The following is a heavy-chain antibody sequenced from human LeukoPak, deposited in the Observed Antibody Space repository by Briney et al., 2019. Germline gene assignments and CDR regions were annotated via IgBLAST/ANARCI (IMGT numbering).Heavy chain of an antibody. CDR1: GFSLSTNGVG. Sequence: SGPTLVNPTQTLTLTCTFSGFSLSTNGVGVGWIRQPPGEALEWLALIYWNDDKRYSPSLKTRLTITKDTSKNQVVLTMTNMDPVDTATYYCAHRRARGDSWNLFDYWGQGTLVTVSS. V-gene: IGHV2-5*01. CDR2: IYWNDDK. J-gene: IGHJ4*02. D-gene: IGHD1-20*01. CDR3: AHRRARGDSWNLFDY.